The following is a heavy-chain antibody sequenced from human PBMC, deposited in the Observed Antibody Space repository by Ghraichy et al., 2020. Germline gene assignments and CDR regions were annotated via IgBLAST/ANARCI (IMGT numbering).Heavy chain of an antibody. V-gene: IGHV4-34*01. CDR2: INHSGST. Sequence: SETLSLTCAVYGGSFSGYYWSWIRQPPGKGLEWIGEINHSGSTNYNPSLKSRVTISVDTSKNQFSLKLSSVTAADTAVYYCARGGGGNSGKIKLFDYWGQGTLVTVSS. J-gene: IGHJ4*02. D-gene: IGHD4-23*01. CDR1: GGSFSGYY. CDR3: ARGGGGNSGKIKLFDY.